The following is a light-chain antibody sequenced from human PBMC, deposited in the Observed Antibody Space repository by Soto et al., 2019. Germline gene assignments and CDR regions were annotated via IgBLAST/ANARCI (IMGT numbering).Light chain of an antibody. CDR1: QSLSGW. J-gene: IGKJ1*01. V-gene: IGKV1-5*01. Sequence: DIQLTQTPSTLSASIGDRVTITCRASQSLSGWLAWYQQTPGKAPKLLISDAFRLESGVPSRFRGSGSGTEFSLTISSLQTVDSATFYCQQYASYPWTFGRGTKV. CDR3: QQYASYPWT. CDR2: DAF.